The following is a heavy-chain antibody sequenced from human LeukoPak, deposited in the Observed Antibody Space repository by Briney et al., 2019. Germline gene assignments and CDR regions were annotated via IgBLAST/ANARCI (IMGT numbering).Heavy chain of an antibody. Sequence: GESLKISCKGSGYSFTSYWIGWVRQMPGKGLEWMGIIYPGDSDTRYSPSFQGQVTISADKSISAAYLQWSSLKASDTAMYYCARLNSRLAATPGPDYWGQGTLVTVSS. D-gene: IGHD2-15*01. CDR3: ARLNSRLAATPGPDY. V-gene: IGHV5-51*01. CDR2: IYPGDSDT. J-gene: IGHJ4*02. CDR1: GYSFTSYW.